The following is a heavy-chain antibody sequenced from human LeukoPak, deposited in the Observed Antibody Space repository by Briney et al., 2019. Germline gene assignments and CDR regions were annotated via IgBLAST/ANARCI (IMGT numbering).Heavy chain of an antibody. V-gene: IGHV4-34*01. CDR3: AKHEYGALKDFDY. D-gene: IGHD4-17*01. CDR1: GGSFTGYY. Sequence: SETLSLTCAVYGGSFTGYYWSWIRQPPGRGLEWIGEINHSGSTNYNPSLKSRVTISVDTSKNQFSLKLTSVTAADTAVYYCAKHEYGALKDFDYWGQGTLVTVSS. J-gene: IGHJ4*02. CDR2: INHSGST.